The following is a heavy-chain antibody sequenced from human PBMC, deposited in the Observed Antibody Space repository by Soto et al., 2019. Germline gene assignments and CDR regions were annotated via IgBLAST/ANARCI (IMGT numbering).Heavy chain of an antibody. Sequence: EVQLVESGGGLVQPGGSLRLSCAASGFTFSSYAMSWVRRAPGKGLEWVSTISGRGDSTYYADSVKGRFAFSRDNSKNTLSLQMNILRAEDTAVYYCARASGIAAAGAWWHFDLWGRGTLLTVSS. CDR3: ARASGIAAAGAWWHFDL. D-gene: IGHD6-13*01. CDR1: GFTFSSYA. CDR2: ISGRGDST. J-gene: IGHJ2*01. V-gene: IGHV3-23*04.